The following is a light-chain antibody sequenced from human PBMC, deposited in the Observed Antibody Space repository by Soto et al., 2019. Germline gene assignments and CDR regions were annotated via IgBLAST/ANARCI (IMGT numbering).Light chain of an antibody. CDR3: QQYNNWPWT. CDR1: QRIGGN. J-gene: IGKJ1*01. V-gene: IGKV3-15*01. Sequence: EIVMTQSPATLSVSPGERATLSCRATQRIGGNLAWYQQKPGQAPRLLIFGASTRATGVPARFSGSGSGTQFTLTISSLQSEDFAFYYCQQYNNWPWTFGQGTKV. CDR2: GAS.